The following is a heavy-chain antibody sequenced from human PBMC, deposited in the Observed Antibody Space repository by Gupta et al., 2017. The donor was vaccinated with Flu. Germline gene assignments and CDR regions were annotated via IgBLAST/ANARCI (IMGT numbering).Heavy chain of an antibody. CDR2: ISANGSSA. Sequence: YAMSWFRQAPGKGLEWVSYISANGSSAIYADSVKGRFTISRDNSKNTVSLQMNSLRAEDTAVYYCTKDCGGGSCYPTPDFWGQGTLVTVSS. J-gene: IGHJ4*02. D-gene: IGHD2-15*01. CDR3: TKDCGGGSCYPTPDF. V-gene: IGHV3-23*01. CDR1: YA.